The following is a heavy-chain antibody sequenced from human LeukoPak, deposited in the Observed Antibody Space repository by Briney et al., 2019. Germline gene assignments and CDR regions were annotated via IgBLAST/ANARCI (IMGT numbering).Heavy chain of an antibody. CDR3: VRDPSSVRLPFGS. Sequence: PGGSLRLSCAVSGFTLSLYGMNWVRQAPGKGLEWISHISASSSGIFYADSVKGRFITSRDNTRSSLYLQMNSLRAEDTAVYYCVRDPSSVRLPFGSWGRGTLVTVSS. J-gene: IGHJ4*02. V-gene: IGHV3-48*01. CDR1: GFTLSLYG. CDR2: ISASSSGI. D-gene: IGHD6-6*01.